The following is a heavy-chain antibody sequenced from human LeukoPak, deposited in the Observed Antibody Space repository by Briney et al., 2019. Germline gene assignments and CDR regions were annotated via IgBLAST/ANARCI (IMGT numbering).Heavy chain of an antibody. CDR1: GFSFANSV. CDR3: ATSAGWYNYFVMAV. V-gene: IGHV3-23*01. CDR2: ISGSGDRT. Sequence: PGGSLRLSCAASGFSFANSVISWIRQAPGKGPEWVSAISGSGDRTDYADSVRGRFTISRDNSKSTLYLQMNSLRAEDTALYYCATSAGWYNYFVMAVWGQGTTVTVSS. J-gene: IGHJ6*02. D-gene: IGHD2-15*01.